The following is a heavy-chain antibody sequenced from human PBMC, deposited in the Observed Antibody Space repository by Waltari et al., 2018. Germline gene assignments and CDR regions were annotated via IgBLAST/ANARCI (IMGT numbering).Heavy chain of an antibody. D-gene: IGHD6-13*01. CDR2: IFSNDEK. J-gene: IGHJ4*02. V-gene: IGHV2-26*01. CDR1: GISLSHAAMG. Sequence: QVTLKESGPVLLKPTETLTLTCTVSGISLSHAAMGVSWIRQPPGKALEWLAHIFSNDEKSYNTSLKNRLTISKDTSKSQVVLTMTNMDPVDTATYYCARVLYRNAGYSTRYYEPPDYWGQGTLVTVSS. CDR3: ARVLYRNAGYSTRYYEPPDY.